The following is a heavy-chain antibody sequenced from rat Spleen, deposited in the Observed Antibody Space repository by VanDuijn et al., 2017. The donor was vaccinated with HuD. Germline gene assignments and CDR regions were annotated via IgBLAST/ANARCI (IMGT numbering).Heavy chain of an antibody. J-gene: IGHJ2*01. Sequence: EVQLVESDGGLVQPGRSLKLSCATSGFTFSDYYMAWVRQAPTKGLDWVATISYDGSTTYYRDSVKGRFTISRDDGKNTQYLQMDSLRSEDTATYDCARQRRALYSSLDYWGQGVMVTVSS. CDR1: GFTFSDYY. CDR2: ISYDGSTT. D-gene: IGHD1-8*01. V-gene: IGHV5-29*01. CDR3: ARQRRALYSSLDY.